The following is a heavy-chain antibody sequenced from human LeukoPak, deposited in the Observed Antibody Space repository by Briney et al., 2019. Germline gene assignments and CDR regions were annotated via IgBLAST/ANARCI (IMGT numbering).Heavy chain of an antibody. J-gene: IGHJ6*02. V-gene: IGHV3-48*03. CDR2: ISSSGSTI. Sequence: GGSLRPSCAASGFTFSSYEMNWVRQAPGKGLEWVSYISSSGSTIYYADSVTGRFTISRENAQNSLYLQMNSLRAEDTAVYYCARGLLGTRPYYYYYGMDVWGQGTTATVSS. CDR3: ARGLLGTRPYYYYYGMDV. CDR1: GFTFSSYE. D-gene: IGHD2/OR15-2a*01.